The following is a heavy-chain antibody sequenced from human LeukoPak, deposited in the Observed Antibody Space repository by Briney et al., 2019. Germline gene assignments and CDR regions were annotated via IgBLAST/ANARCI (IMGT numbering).Heavy chain of an antibody. D-gene: IGHD2-2*01. CDR3: AKALTPYCSSTSCYVTDY. CDR1: GFTFSNAW. Sequence: PGGSLRLSCATSGFTFSNAWMNWVRQAPGKGLEWVGRIRSNSDGGTIDYAAPVKGRFTLSRDDSKTTLYLQMNSLRAEDTAVYYCAKALTPYCSSTSCYVTDYWGQGTLVTVSS. V-gene: IGHV3-15*07. CDR2: IRSNSDGGTI. J-gene: IGHJ4*02.